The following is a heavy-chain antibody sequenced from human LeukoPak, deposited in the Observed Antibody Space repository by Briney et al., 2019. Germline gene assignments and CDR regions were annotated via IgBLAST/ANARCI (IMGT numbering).Heavy chain of an antibody. Sequence: SETLSLTCTVSGGSISSSSYYWGWIRQPPGKGLEWIGYIYYSGSTNYNPSLKSRVTISVDTSKNQFSLKLSSVTAADTAVYYCARGGITMVRGVIRFYYFDYWGQGTLVTVSS. CDR2: IYYSGST. J-gene: IGHJ4*02. V-gene: IGHV4-61*05. D-gene: IGHD3-10*01. CDR1: GGSISSSSYY. CDR3: ARGGITMVRGVIRFYYFDY.